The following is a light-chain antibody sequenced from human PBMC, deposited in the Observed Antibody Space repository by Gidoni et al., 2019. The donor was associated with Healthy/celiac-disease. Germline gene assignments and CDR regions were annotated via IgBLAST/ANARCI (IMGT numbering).Light chain of an antibody. Sequence: QSVLTQPPSVSGAPGQRVTISCTGSSSTIGAGYDVHWYQQLPGTAPKLLIYGNSNRPSGAPDRFSGSKSGTSASLAITGLQAEDEADYYCQSYDSSLSGYVVFGGGTKLTVL. V-gene: IGLV1-40*01. CDR3: QSYDSSLSGYVV. CDR1: SSTIGAGYD. CDR2: GNS. J-gene: IGLJ2*01.